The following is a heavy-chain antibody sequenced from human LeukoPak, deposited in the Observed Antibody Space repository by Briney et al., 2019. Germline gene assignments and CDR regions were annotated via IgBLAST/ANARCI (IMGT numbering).Heavy chain of an antibody. CDR2: IIPIFGTA. Sequence: SVKVSCKASGGTFSSYAISWVRQAPGQGLEWMGGIIPIFGTAKYAQKFQGRVTITADESTSIAYMELSSLRSEDTAVYYCARGGSETYYVRDGISWFDPWGQGTLVTVSS. CDR3: ARGGSETYYVRDGISWFDP. D-gene: IGHD1-26*01. CDR1: GGTFSSYA. V-gene: IGHV1-69*01. J-gene: IGHJ5*02.